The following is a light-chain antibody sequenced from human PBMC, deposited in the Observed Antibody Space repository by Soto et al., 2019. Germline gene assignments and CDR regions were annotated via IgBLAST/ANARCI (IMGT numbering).Light chain of an antibody. V-gene: IGLV2-14*03. CDR2: DVS. CDR3: NSYTSSSTHV. J-gene: IGLJ1*01. CDR1: SSDVGGYNY. Sequence: QSAPTQPASVSGSPGQSITISCTGTSSDVGGYNYVSWYQQHPGKAPKLIISDVSNRPSGVSNRFSGSKSGNTASLTISGLQAEDEADYYCNSYTSSSTHVFGTGTKLTVL.